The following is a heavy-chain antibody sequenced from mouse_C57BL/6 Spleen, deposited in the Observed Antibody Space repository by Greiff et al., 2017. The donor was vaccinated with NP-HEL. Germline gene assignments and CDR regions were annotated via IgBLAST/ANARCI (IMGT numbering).Heavy chain of an antibody. D-gene: IGHD3-3*01. Sequence: VQLVESGAELVKPGASVKISCKASGYAFSSYWMNWVKQRPGKGLEWIGQIYPGDGDTNYNGKFKGKATLTADKSSSTAYMQLSSLTSEDSAVYFCARVVGTQYFDYWGQGTTLTVSS. CDR1: GYAFSSYW. V-gene: IGHV1-80*01. CDR2: IYPGDGDT. J-gene: IGHJ2*01. CDR3: ARVVGTQYFDY.